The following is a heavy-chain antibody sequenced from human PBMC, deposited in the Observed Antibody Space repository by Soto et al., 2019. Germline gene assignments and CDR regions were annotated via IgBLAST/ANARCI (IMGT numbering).Heavy chain of an antibody. CDR3: ARACSSTSCDDDFDS. CDR1: GGSISSYY. J-gene: IGHJ4*02. Sequence: QVQLQESGPGLVKPSETLSLTCTVSGGSISSYYWSWIRQPAGKGLQWIGRIYTSGSTNYNPSLKRRVTMSVDKSKNQFSLKLGSGTAADTAVYYCARACSSTSCDDDFDSGGQGTLVTVSS. CDR2: IYTSGST. D-gene: IGHD2-2*01. V-gene: IGHV4-4*07.